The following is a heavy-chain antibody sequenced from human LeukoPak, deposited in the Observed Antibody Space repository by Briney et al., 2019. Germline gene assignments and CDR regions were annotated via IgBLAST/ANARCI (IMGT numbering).Heavy chain of an antibody. CDR2: ISGGGGST. J-gene: IGHJ4*02. CDR1: GFTFSSYG. D-gene: IGHD3-10*01. V-gene: IGHV3-23*01. CDR3: TTDRDYYGSGDY. Sequence: PGGSLRLSCAASGFTFSSYGMSWVRQAPGKGLEWVSAISGGGGSTYYADSVKGRFTISRDNSKNTLYLQMNSLKTEDTAVYYCTTDRDYYGSGDYWGQGTLVTVSS.